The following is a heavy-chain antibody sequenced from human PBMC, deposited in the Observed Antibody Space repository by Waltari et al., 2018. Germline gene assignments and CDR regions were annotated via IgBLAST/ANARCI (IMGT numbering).Heavy chain of an antibody. D-gene: IGHD6-19*01. Sequence: EVQLVESGGGLVQPGRSLRLSCLTSGFSFRNYAMAWVRQAPGEGMEWVGFMRTKTDNATAEYAASVKGRFTLSRDDSRSIAYLQMDSLKAEDTAVYYCMVSAVVGSSGVDYWGQGTLVTVSS. CDR1: GFSFRNYA. CDR2: MRTKTDNATA. J-gene: IGHJ4*02. V-gene: IGHV3-49*04. CDR3: MVSAVVGSSGVDY.